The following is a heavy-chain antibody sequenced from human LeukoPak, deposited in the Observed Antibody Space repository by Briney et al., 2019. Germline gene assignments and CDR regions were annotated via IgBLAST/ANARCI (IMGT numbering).Heavy chain of an antibody. J-gene: IGHJ4*02. Sequence: ASLKVSCKASGYTFTGYYMHWVRQAPGQGLEWMGWINPNSGGANYAQKFQGRVTMTRDTSISTAYMELSRLRSDDTAVYYCARDLPLTGLYDYWGQGTLVTVSS. V-gene: IGHV1-2*02. D-gene: IGHD3-9*01. CDR1: GYTFTGYY. CDR2: INPNSGGA. CDR3: ARDLPLTGLYDY.